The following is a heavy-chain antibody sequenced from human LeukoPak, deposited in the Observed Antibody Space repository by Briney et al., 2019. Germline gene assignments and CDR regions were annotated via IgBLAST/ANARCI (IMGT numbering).Heavy chain of an antibody. CDR3: ARWGRDSSGLYSYQFDY. CDR2: IYTSGST. V-gene: IGHV3-53*01. D-gene: IGHD3-22*01. Sequence: PGGSLRLSCAASGFTVSSNHMSWVRQAPGKGLDWVSSIYTSGSTNYAESVKVRFTISRDISKHTLYLQMNSLRAEDTAVYYCARWGRDSSGLYSYQFDYWGQGTLVTVSS. J-gene: IGHJ4*02. CDR1: GFTVSSNH.